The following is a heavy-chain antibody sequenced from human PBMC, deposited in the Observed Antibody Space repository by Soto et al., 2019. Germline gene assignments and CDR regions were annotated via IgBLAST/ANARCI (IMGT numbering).Heavy chain of an antibody. V-gene: IGHV4-34*02. CDR2: INQSGST. CDR1: GASFSGYY. J-gene: IGHJ4*02. Sequence: QVQLQQWGAGLLKPSETLSLSCAVYGASFSGYYWNWIRQPPGKGLEWIGEINQSGSTNYSPSLKIRVTISVDTSKKQFSLRVSSVTAADTAVYYCARRFSGTGRYFDYWGQGTLVTVSS. D-gene: IGHD1-1*01. CDR3: ARRFSGTGRYFDY.